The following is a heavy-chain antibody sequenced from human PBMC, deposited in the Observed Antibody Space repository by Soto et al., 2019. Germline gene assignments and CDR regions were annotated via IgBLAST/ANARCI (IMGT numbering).Heavy chain of an antibody. Sequence: GGSLRLSCAASGFTFSSYGMHWVRQAPGKGLEWVAVIWYDGSNKYYADSVKGRFTISRDNSKNTLYLQMNGLRAEDTAVYYCAKDLSSDYYGSGTPWGQGTLVTVSS. D-gene: IGHD3-10*01. J-gene: IGHJ5*02. V-gene: IGHV3-33*06. CDR1: GFTFSSYG. CDR3: AKDLSSDYYGSGTP. CDR2: IWYDGSNK.